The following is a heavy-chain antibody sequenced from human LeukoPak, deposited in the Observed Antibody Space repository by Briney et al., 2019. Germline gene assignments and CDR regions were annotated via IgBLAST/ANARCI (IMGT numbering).Heavy chain of an antibody. CDR3: ARAALYDFWSGNYYYMDV. CDR2: INSDGSST. D-gene: IGHD3-3*01. V-gene: IGHV3-74*01. J-gene: IGHJ6*03. CDR1: GFTFSSYW. Sequence: PGGSLRLSCAASGFTFSSYWMHWVRQAPGKGLVWVSRINSDGSSTSYADSVKGRFTISRDNAKNTLYLQMNSLRDEDTAVYYCARAALYDFWSGNYYYMDVWGKGTTVTVSS.